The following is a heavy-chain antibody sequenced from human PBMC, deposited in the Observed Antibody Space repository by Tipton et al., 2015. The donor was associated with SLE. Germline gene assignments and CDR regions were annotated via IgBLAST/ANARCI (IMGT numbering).Heavy chain of an antibody. D-gene: IGHD4/OR15-4a*01. V-gene: IGHV4-34*01. Sequence: TLSLTCAVYGGSFSGYYWSWIRQPPGKGLVWIGEINHSGSTNYNPSLKSRVTISVDTSRKQFSLKLSSVTAADAAVYYCATATPATLWCRGTAGSYFDSGGQGNLVTVSS. CDR3: ATATPATLWCRGTAGSYFDS. CDR1: GGSFSGYY. CDR2: INHSGST. J-gene: IGHJ4*02.